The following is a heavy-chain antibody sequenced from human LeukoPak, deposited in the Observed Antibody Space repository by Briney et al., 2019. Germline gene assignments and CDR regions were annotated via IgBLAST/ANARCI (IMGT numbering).Heavy chain of an antibody. D-gene: IGHD3-3*01. J-gene: IGHJ4*02. CDR3: ARAYYDFWSGYVYYFDY. CDR1: VGSISSYY. CDR2: INHSGST. Sequence: SETLSLTCTVPVGSISSYYWTWIRHPPAKGLQWIAAINHSGSTNYNPSLKSRVTISVDTSKNQFSLKLSSVTAADTAVYYCARAYYDFWSGYVYYFDYWGQGTLVTVSS. V-gene: IGHV4-34*01.